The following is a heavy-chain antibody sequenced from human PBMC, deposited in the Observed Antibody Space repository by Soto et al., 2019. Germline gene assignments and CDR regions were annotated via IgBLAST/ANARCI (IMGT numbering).Heavy chain of an antibody. J-gene: IGHJ6*02. CDR1: GGSISSYY. CDR3: ARGFGGYDFWSGYSTYGMDV. Sequence: PSETLSLTCTVSGGSISSYYWSWIRQPPGKGLEWIGYIYYSGSTNYNPSLKSRVTISVDTSKNQFSLKLSSVTAADTAVYYCARGFGGYDFWSGYSTYGMDVWGQGTTVTVS. D-gene: IGHD3-3*01. V-gene: IGHV4-59*01. CDR2: IYYSGST.